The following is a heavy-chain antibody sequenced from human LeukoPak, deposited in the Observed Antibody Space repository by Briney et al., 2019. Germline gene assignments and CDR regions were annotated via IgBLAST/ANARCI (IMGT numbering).Heavy chain of an antibody. CDR2: ISSSSSTI. CDR3: ARDRGELLRSDAFDI. J-gene: IGHJ3*02. Sequence: GGSLRLSCAASGFTFSSYSMNWVRQVPGKGLEWVSYISSSSSTIYYADSVKGRFTISRDNAKNSLYLQMNSLRAEDTAVYYCARDRGELLRSDAFDIWGQGTMVTVSS. D-gene: IGHD1-26*01. CDR1: GFTFSSYS. V-gene: IGHV3-48*01.